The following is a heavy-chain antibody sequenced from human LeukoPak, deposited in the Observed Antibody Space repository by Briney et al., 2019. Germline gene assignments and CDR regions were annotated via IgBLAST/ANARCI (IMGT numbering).Heavy chain of an antibody. D-gene: IGHD5-24*01. CDR1: GYTFTSYA. CDR3: AREVGDGYNPDFDY. V-gene: IGHV7-4-1*02. CDR2: INTNIGNP. J-gene: IGHJ4*02. Sequence: GASVKVSCKASGYTFTSYAMNWVRQAPGQGLEWMGWINTNIGNPTYAQGFTGRFVFSLDTSVSTAYLQISSLKAEDTAVYYCAREVGDGYNPDFDYWGQGTLVTVSS.